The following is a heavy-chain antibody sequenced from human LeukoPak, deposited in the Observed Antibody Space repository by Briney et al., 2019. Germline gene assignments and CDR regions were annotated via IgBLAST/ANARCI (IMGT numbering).Heavy chain of an antibody. Sequence: PSETLSLTCTVSGGSISSSNHYWGWIRQPPGKGLEWVGSIYFSGSPYYNASLKTRVTVSVDTSRNQFSLRLTSVTAADTAVYYCASSAWGHYYFDSWGQGSLVSVSS. V-gene: IGHV4-39*01. CDR1: GGSISSSNHY. D-gene: IGHD1-26*01. CDR3: ASSAWGHYYFDS. CDR2: IYFSGSP. J-gene: IGHJ4*02.